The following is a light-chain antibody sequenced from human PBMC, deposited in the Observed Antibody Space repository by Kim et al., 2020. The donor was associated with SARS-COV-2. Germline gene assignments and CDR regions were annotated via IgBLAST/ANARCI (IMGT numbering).Light chain of an antibody. CDR3: CSCAGMYIPHV. V-gene: IGLV2-11*01. J-gene: IGLJ1*01. CDR1: SSDVGGYNY. CDR2: DVN. Sequence: QSALTQPRSVSGSPGQSVTISCTGTSSDVGGYNYVSWYQHHPGKAPKLMIYDVNKRPSGVPDRFSGSKSGNTASLTISGLQTEDEADYYCCSCAGMYIPHVFGTGTKVTVL.